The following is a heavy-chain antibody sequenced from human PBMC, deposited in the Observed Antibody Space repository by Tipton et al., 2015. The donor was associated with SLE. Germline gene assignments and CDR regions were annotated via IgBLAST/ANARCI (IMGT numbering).Heavy chain of an antibody. Sequence: QSGAEVKKPGASVKVSCKASGYSSTTYYIHWVRQAPGKGLEWMGLLDPRAGNTFYAQRFQGRVAMTRDTSTSTVYMELISLTSEDTAVYYCARVPVPGAFTPGGGWFDPWGQGVLVNVSS. V-gene: IGHV1-46*01. CDR2: LDPRAGNT. J-gene: IGHJ5*02. D-gene: IGHD3-16*01. CDR1: GYSSTTYY. CDR3: ARVPVPGAFTPGGGWFDP.